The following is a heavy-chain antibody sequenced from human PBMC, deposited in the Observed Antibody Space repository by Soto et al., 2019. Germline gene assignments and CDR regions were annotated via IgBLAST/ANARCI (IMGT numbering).Heavy chain of an antibody. V-gene: IGHV3-21*01. Sequence: GGSLRLSCAASGFTFSSYSMNWVRQAPGKGLEWVSSISSSSSYIYYADSVKGRFTISRDNAKNSLYLQMNSLRAEDTAVYYCARRKKDGTANGYCSGGSCYYLDYWGQGTLATVSS. CDR1: GFTFSSYS. D-gene: IGHD2-15*01. J-gene: IGHJ4*02. CDR3: ARRKKDGTANGYCSGGSCYYLDY. CDR2: ISSSSSYI.